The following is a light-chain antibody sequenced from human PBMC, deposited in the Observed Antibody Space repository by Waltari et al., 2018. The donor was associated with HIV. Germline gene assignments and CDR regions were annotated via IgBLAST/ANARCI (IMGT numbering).Light chain of an antibody. V-gene: IGLV1-40*01. CDR2: GNS. CDR1: RSNIGARFD. J-gene: IGLJ3*02. Sequence: QSVLTQPPSVSGAPGQRVTISCSGSRSNIGARFDVHWYQQIPGTAPKLLIYGNSNRPSGVPDRFSGPKSGTSASLAITGLQAEDEADYYCQSYDSSLSGSVFGGGTKLTVL. CDR3: QSYDSSLSGSV.